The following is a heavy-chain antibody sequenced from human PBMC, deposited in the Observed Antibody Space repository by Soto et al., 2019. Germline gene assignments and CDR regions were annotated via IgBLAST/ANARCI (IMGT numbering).Heavy chain of an antibody. V-gene: IGHV4-39*01. Sequence: ETLSLTCTVSGGSISSSSYYWGWIRQPPGKGLEWIGSIYYSGSTYYNPSLKSRVTISVDTSKNQFSPKLSSVTAADTAVYYCATEKTTPRRFDYWGQGTLVTVSS. CDR1: GGSISSSSYY. J-gene: IGHJ4*02. CDR3: ATEKTTPRRFDY. CDR2: IYYSGST. D-gene: IGHD4-17*01.